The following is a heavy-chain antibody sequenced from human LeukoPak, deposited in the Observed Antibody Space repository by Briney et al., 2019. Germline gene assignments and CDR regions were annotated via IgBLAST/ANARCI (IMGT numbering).Heavy chain of an antibody. CDR3: ATTTRSSSWDY. CDR1: GFSFSRYE. J-gene: IGHJ4*02. D-gene: IGHD2-2*01. CDR2: IGSGGTI. Sequence: GGSLRLSCAASGFSFSRYELSWVRQAPGKGLEWVSYIGSGGTIYYADSVKGRFTISRDNSRNSLYLQMNSLRAEDTAVYYCATTTRSSSWDYWGQGTLVTVSS. V-gene: IGHV3-48*03.